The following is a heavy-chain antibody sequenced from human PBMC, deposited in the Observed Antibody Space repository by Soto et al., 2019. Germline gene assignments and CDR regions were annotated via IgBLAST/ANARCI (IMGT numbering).Heavy chain of an antibody. D-gene: IGHD4-17*01. CDR3: ARHRRYGDYPYYYYYMDV. Sequence: QLQLQESGPGLVKPSETLSLTCTVSGGSISSSSYYWGWIRQPPGKGLEWIGSIYYNGGTYYNPSLKSRVPISVDTSKNQFSLKLSSVTAADTALYYCARHRRYGDYPYYYYYMDVWGKGTTVTVSS. J-gene: IGHJ6*03. CDR1: GGSISSSSYY. CDR2: IYYNGGT. V-gene: IGHV4-39*01.